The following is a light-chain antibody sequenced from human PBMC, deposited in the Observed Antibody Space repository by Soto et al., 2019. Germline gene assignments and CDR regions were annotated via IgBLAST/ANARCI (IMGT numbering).Light chain of an antibody. CDR1: QSISSW. J-gene: IGKJ3*01. Sequence: DIPMTQSPSTLSASVGDRVTITCRASQSISSWLAWYQQKPGKAPKLLIYKASSLESGVPSRFIGSGSGTEFTLTISSLQPDDFATYYCQQYNSYSTFGPGTKVDIK. V-gene: IGKV1-5*03. CDR2: KAS. CDR3: QQYNSYST.